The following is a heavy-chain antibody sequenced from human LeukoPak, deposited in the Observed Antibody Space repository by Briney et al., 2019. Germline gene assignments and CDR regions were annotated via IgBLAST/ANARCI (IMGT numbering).Heavy chain of an antibody. CDR2: IYTSGST. CDR1: GGSISSYY. V-gene: IGHV4-4*08. D-gene: IGHD3-3*01. J-gene: IGHJ5*02. Sequence: PSETLSLTCTVSGGSISSYYWSWIRQPPGKGLEWIGYIYTSGSTNYNPSLKSRVTISVDTSKNQFSLKLSSVTAADTAVYYCARARQLRFLEQGWFDPWGQGTLVTVSS. CDR3: ARARQLRFLEQGWFDP.